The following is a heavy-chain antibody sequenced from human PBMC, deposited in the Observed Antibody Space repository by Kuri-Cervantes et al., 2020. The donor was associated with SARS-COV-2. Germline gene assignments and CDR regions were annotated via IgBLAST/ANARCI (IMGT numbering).Heavy chain of an antibody. D-gene: IGHD5-18*01. CDR2: IYYSGST. J-gene: IGHJ3*02. Sequence: SETLSLTCTVSGGSISSSSYYWGWIRQPPGKGLEWIGYIYYSGSTNYNPSLKSRVTISVDTSKNQFSLKLSSVTAADTAVYYCARDLSPRGIQLRTFAFDIWGQGTMVTVSS. CDR1: GGSISSSSYY. CDR3: ARDLSPRGIQLRTFAFDI. V-gene: IGHV4-61*01.